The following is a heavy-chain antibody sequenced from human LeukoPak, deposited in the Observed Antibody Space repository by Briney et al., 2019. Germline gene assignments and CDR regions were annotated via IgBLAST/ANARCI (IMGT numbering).Heavy chain of an antibody. Sequence: GGALRLSCAASGFTFSSYWMSWVRQAPGKGLEWVANMKHIGSDKYDLDSVKGRFTISRDNAKNSLYLQMDSLRAEDTAVYYCARPAIAVDFDYWGQGTLVTLSS. CDR2: MKHIGSDK. V-gene: IGHV3-7*04. CDR1: GFTFSSYW. D-gene: IGHD6-19*01. J-gene: IGHJ4*02. CDR3: ARPAIAVDFDY.